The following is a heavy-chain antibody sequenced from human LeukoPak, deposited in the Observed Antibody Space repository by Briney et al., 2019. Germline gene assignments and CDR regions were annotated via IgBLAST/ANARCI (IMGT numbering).Heavy chain of an antibody. CDR1: GFTFRTDW. CDR2: IKDDGSEI. J-gene: IGHJ4*02. CDR3: AGEWN. V-gene: IGHV3-7*01. Sequence: PGGSLRLSCVASGFTFRTDWMSWVRQAPGKGPEWVASIKDDGSEIYYVDSVRGRFTISRDNAKNSLYLQMNSLRAEDTAVYYCAGEWNWGQGSLVTVSS.